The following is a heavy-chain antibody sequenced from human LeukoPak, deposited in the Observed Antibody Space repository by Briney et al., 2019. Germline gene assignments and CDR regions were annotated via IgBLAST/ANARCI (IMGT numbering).Heavy chain of an antibody. J-gene: IGHJ4*02. CDR3: AKGGSSWYGGYFDY. V-gene: IGHV3-30*18. CDR1: GFTFSTYW. Sequence: GGSLRLSCAASGFTFSTYWMTWVRQAPGKGLEWVAVISYDGSNKYYADSVKGRFTISRDNSKNTLYLQMNSLRDEDTAVYYCAKGGSSWYGGYFDYWGQGTLVTVSS. D-gene: IGHD6-13*01. CDR2: ISYDGSNK.